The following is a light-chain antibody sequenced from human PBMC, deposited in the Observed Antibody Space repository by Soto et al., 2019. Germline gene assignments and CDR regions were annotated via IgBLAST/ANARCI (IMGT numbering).Light chain of an antibody. CDR2: ANS. CDR3: QSYDSSLTGSVV. V-gene: IGLV1-40*01. CDR1: NSNLGAGFD. Sequence: QSLLTHPPSLSGAPGQRITISCTGSNSNLGAGFDVNWYQQLPGAAPKLLISANSNRPSGVPDRFSGSKSGTSASLAITSLQAEDEADYYCQSYDSSLTGSVVFGGGTKVTVL. J-gene: IGLJ2*01.